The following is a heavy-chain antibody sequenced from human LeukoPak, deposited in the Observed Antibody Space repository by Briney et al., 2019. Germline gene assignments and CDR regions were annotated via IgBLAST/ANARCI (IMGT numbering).Heavy chain of an antibody. CDR2: IVPILGTA. CDR3: ARVPQGSSWPYYFDY. CDR1: GGTFSTYA. J-gene: IGHJ4*02. V-gene: IGHV1-69*04. Sequence: ASVKVSCKASGGTFSTYAISWVRQAPGQGLEWVGRIVPILGTANYAQNFQGRVTITADRPTTTAYMELSSLRSEDTAVYYCARVPQGSSWPYYFDYWGQGTLVTVSS. D-gene: IGHD6-13*01.